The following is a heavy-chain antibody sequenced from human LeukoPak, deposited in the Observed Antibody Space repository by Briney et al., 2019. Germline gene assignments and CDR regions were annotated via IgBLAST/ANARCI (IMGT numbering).Heavy chain of an antibody. CDR2: IIPIFGTA. CDR3: ARLGYGTDAGDDFDY. CDR1: GGTFSSYA. J-gene: IGHJ4*02. Sequence: ASVKVSCKASGGTFSSYAISWVRQAPGQGLEWRGGIIPIFGTANYAQKFQGRVTITADKSTSTAYMELSSLRSEDTAVYYCARLGYGTDAGDDFDYWGQGTLVTVSS. D-gene: IGHD4-17*01. V-gene: IGHV1-69*06.